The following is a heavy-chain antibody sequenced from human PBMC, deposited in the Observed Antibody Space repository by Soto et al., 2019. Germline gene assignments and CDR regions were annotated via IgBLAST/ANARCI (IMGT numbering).Heavy chain of an antibody. D-gene: IGHD6-6*01. V-gene: IGHV5-51*01. CDR2: IYTGDSDT. J-gene: IGHJ5*02. Sequence: GGSLKISCKGSGYSFTSYWIGWVRQMPGKGLEWIGIIYTGDSDTTYSTSFQGQVTISADKSSSSASLQWSSLKAADTAMYYCATSPSIAASQFDPWGQGTLVTVSS. CDR3: ATSPSIAASQFDP. CDR1: GYSFTSYW.